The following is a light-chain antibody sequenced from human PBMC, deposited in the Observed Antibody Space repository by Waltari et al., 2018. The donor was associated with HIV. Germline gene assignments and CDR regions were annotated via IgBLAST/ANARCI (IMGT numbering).Light chain of an antibody. Sequence: QSVLTQPPSASGTPGLRVTISCSGTRSNLGSNYVSWYQQLPGTAPKLLIYSNKQRPSGVPDRISGSKSGTSASLAISGLQSVDEADYYCAAWDDSLNAWVFGGGTKLTVL. CDR2: SNK. V-gene: IGLV1-44*01. CDR1: RSNLGSNY. J-gene: IGLJ3*02. CDR3: AAWDDSLNAWV.